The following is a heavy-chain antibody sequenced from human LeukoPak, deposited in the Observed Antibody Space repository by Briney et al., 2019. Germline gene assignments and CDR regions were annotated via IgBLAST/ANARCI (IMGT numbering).Heavy chain of an antibody. CDR2: INHSGST. Sequence: PSETLSLTCAVYGGSFSGYYWSWLRQPPGKGLEWIGEINHSGSTNYNPSLKSRVTISVDTSKNQFSLKLSSVTAADTAVYYCARNDYDSSGYYVGYFDYWGQGTLVTVSS. V-gene: IGHV4-34*01. J-gene: IGHJ4*02. CDR1: GGSFSGYY. CDR3: ARNDYDSSGYYVGYFDY. D-gene: IGHD3-22*01.